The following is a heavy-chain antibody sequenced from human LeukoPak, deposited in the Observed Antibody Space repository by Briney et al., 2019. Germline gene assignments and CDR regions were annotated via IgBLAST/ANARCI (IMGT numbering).Heavy chain of an antibody. CDR2: IYPGDSDT. Sequence: GESLKISCKGSGYSFSSYWIGWVRQMPGKGLEWMGIIYPGDSDTRDSPSFQGQVTISADKSVSTPYLQWSNLKASDTAMYYCASVARDGATTFDYWGQGTLVTVSS. D-gene: IGHD1-26*01. CDR1: GYSFSSYW. J-gene: IGHJ4*02. CDR3: ASVARDGATTFDY. V-gene: IGHV5-51*01.